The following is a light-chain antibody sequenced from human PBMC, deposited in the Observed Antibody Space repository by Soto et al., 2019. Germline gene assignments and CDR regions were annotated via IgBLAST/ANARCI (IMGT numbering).Light chain of an antibody. Sequence: QSLLTQPASVSGSRGQSITMSCTGTSSDVGGYNYVSWYQQHPGKAPKLMIYEVTNRPSGFSNRFSGSKSGNTASLPISGLQAEDAADYYCSSYPSRSTLVFGTGTKVTVL. CDR3: SSYPSRSTLV. CDR2: EVT. CDR1: SSDVGGYNY. J-gene: IGLJ1*01. V-gene: IGLV2-14*01.